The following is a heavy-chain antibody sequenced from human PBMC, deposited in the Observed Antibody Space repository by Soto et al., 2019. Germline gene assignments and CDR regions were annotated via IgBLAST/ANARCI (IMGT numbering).Heavy chain of an antibody. D-gene: IGHD1-26*01. Sequence: QVQLVQSGAEVKKPGASVKVSCKASGYTFTSYGISWVRQAPGQGLEWMGWISAYNGNTNYAQKLQGRVTMTTDTSTNTAYMELRSLRSDDTAVYYCARDPHRDSYALVFDYWGQGTLVTVSS. J-gene: IGHJ4*02. CDR3: ARDPHRDSYALVFDY. V-gene: IGHV1-18*01. CDR2: ISAYNGNT. CDR1: GYTFTSYG.